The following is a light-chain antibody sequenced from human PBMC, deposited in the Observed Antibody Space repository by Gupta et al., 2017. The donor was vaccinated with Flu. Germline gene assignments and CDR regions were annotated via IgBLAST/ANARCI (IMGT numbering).Light chain of an antibody. J-gene: IGLJ1*01. CDR1: STDVGGDNS. Sequence: QSPLSQPSAVSCSPRQSIIISCTGTSTDVGGDNSVSWYQQYPGKAAKLIIFDVTSRPSGISYRFSGSKYGDKASLPITGVQAEDEAEYYCSSYTSISTPYVFGTGTKVSVL. V-gene: IGLV2-14*03. CDR2: DVT. CDR3: SSYTSISTPYV.